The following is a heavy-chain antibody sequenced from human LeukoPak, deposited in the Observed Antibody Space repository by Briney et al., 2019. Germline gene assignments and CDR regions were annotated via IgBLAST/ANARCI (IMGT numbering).Heavy chain of an antibody. J-gene: IGHJ4*02. CDR1: GYSISSGYY. CDR3: ARVDSSSWPSFDY. D-gene: IGHD6-13*01. V-gene: IGHV4-38-2*01. CDR2: IYHSGST. Sequence: SETLSLTCAVSGYSISSGYYWGWIRQPPGKGLEWIGGIYHSGSTYYNPSLQSRVTISVDTSKHQFSLKLSSVTAADTAVYYCARVDSSSWPSFDYWGQGTLVTVSS.